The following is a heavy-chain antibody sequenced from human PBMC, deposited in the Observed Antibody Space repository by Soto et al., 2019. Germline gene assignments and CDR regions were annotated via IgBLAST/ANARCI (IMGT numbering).Heavy chain of an antibody. D-gene: IGHD6-6*01. J-gene: IGHJ5*02. CDR1: GYTFTSYG. CDR3: ERAPNRSIAALQHGCGWFDP. V-gene: IGHV1-18*01. CDR2: ISAYNGNT. Sequence: QVQLVQSGAEVKKPGASVKVSCKASGYTFTSYGISWVRQAPGQGLEWMGWISAYNGNTNYAQKLQGRVTMTTDTSTSTAYMELRSLRSDDTAVYYCERAPNRSIAALQHGCGWFDPWGQGTLVTVSS.